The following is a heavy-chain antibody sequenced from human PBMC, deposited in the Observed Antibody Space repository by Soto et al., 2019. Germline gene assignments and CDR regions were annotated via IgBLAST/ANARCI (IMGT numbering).Heavy chain of an antibody. CDR2: IYYSGST. D-gene: IGHD3-3*01. CDR3: ARASQDHDYDFWSGQLDY. J-gene: IGHJ4*02. V-gene: IGHV4-31*03. Sequence: SETLSLTCTVSGGSISSGGYYWSWIRQHPGKGLEWIGYIYYSGSTYYNPSLKSRVTISVDTSKNQFSLKLSSVTAADTAVYYCARASQDHDYDFWSGQLDYWGQGTLVTVSS. CDR1: GGSISSGGYY.